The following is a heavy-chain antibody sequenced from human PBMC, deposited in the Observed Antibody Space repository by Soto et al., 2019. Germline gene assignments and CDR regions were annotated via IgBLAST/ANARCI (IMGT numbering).Heavy chain of an antibody. Sequence: QVQLVQSGAEVKRPGSSVKVACKASGGTFSNYAINWVRQAPGHGLEWMGDIAPMFGKANYAQKYQGRVTIPADESTSTAYMELSGLTSADTALYYWAREVQGHPPVFAHWGQGTLVTVSS. V-gene: IGHV1-69*01. CDR1: GGTFSNYA. CDR3: AREVQGHPPVFAH. J-gene: IGHJ4*02. CDR2: IAPMFGKA.